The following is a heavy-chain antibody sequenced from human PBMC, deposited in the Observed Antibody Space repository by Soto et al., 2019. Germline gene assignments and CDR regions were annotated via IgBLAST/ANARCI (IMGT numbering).Heavy chain of an antibody. J-gene: IGHJ5*02. CDR2: ISHDGSFK. CDR3: AKLEGSVPVDGDWFDP. D-gene: IGHD6-19*01. Sequence: QVQLVESGGGVVQPGRSLRLSCAASGFSFSSHGMHWVRQAPGRGREWVAVISHDGSFKSYADSLRGRFTVSRDNSKNTLYLQIHSLRPEDTAVYYCAKLEGSVPVDGDWFDPWGQGTLVTVSS. V-gene: IGHV3-30*18. CDR1: GFSFSSHG.